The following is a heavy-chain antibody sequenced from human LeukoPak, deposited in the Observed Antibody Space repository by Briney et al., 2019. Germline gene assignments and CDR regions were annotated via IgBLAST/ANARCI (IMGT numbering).Heavy chain of an antibody. J-gene: IGHJ4*02. CDR2: INDGGSGK. CDR1: GFVFSNYW. CDR3: ARAVTSTEGY. Sequence: PGGSLRLSCAASGFVFSNYWMTWVRQAPGKGLEWVASINDGGSGKYYVDSAKGRFTISRDNAQKSLYLEMHSLRAEDTAVYYCARAVTSTEGYWGQGTLVTVSS. D-gene: IGHD4-17*01. V-gene: IGHV3-7*03.